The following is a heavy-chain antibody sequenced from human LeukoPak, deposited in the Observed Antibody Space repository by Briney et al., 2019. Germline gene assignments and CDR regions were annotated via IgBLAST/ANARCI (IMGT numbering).Heavy chain of an antibody. CDR2: ISDTGSTI. CDR3: TRRFDS. V-gene: IGHV3-48*02. J-gene: IGHJ4*02. CDR1: GFTLCSYS. Sequence: GGSLRLSCVASGFTLCSYSMNWVRQAPGKGLEWVSYISDTGSTIAYADSVKGRFTMSRDGAKNSLHLQMNSLRDEDTAVYYCTRRFDSWGQGVLVIVSS.